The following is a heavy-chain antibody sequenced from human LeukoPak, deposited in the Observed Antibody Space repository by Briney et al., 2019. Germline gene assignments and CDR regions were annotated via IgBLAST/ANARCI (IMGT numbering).Heavy chain of an antibody. Sequence: GGSLRLSCAASGFTFSSYSMNWVRQAPGKGLERVSYISGSSFTIYYADSVKGRFTISRDNAKNSLYLQMNSLRDVDTAVYDCARDEAGSGYYSDYWGQGTLVTVSS. CDR3: ARDEAGSGYYSDY. J-gene: IGHJ4*02. CDR1: GFTFSSYS. V-gene: IGHV3-48*02. CDR2: ISGSSFTI. D-gene: IGHD3-22*01.